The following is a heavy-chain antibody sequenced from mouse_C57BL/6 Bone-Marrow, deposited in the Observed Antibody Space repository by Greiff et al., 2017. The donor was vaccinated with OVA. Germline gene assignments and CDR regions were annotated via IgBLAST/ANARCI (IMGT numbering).Heavy chain of an antibody. CDR2: ISNGGGST. CDR1: GFTFSDYY. CDR3: ARTTVGGEYFDV. V-gene: IGHV5-12*01. J-gene: IGHJ1*03. D-gene: IGHD1-1*01. Sequence: EVQLVESGGGLVQPGGSLKLSCAASGFTFSDYYMYWVRQTPEKRLEWVAYISNGGGSTYYPDTVKGRFTISRDNAKNTLYLQMSRLKSEDTAMYYCARTTVGGEYFDVWGTGTTVTVSS.